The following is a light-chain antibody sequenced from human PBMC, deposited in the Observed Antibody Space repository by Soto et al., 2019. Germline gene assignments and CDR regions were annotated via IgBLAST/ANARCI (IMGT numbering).Light chain of an antibody. CDR3: QQYNNWPIT. CDR1: QSVSSSY. CDR2: GAS. Sequence: EIVLTQSPGTLSLSPGERATLSCRASQSVSSSYLAWYQQKPGQAPRLLIYGASSRATGIPDRFSGSGSGTDFTLTISSLQSEDFAVYFCQQYNNWPITFGQGTKVDIK. J-gene: IGKJ1*01. V-gene: IGKV3-20*01.